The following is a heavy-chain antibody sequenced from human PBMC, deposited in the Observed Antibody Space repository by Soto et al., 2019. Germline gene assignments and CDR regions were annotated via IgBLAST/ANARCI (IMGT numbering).Heavy chain of an antibody. J-gene: IGHJ4*02. CDR2: ISAYNGNT. CDR3: ARPPIAAAGTDYFDY. V-gene: IGHV1-18*01. CDR1: GYTFTSYG. D-gene: IGHD6-13*01. Sequence: ASVKVSCKASGYTFTSYGISWVRQAPGQGLEWMGWISAYNGNTNYAQKLQGRVTITTDTSSSTAYMELSSLRSDDTAVYYCARPPIAAAGTDYFDYWGQGTLVTVSS.